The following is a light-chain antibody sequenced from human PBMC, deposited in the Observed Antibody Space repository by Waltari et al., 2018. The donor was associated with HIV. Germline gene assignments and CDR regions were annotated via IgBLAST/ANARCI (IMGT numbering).Light chain of an antibody. J-gene: IGLJ2*01. CDR2: QDS. V-gene: IGLV3-1*01. CDR3: QAWDSSTARGV. CDR1: KLGDKY. Sequence: SYELTQPPSVSVSPGQTASITCSGDKLGDKYACWYQQKPGQSPVLVIYQDSKRPSGSPGRFSGSNSGNTATLTISGTQAMDEADYYCQAWDSSTARGVFGGGTKLTVL.